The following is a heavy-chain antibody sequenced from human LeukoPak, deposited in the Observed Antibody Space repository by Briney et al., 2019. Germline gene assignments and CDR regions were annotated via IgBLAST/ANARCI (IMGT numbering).Heavy chain of an antibody. V-gene: IGHV3-30*03. CDR1: GFTFSSYG. J-gene: IGHJ4*02. CDR3: TTDVIWFGEFDY. D-gene: IGHD3-10*01. Sequence: GGSLRLSCAASGFTFSSYGMHWVRQAPGKGLEWVAVISYDGSSKYYADSVKGRFTISRDNSKNTLYLQMNSLKTEDTAVYYCTTDVIWFGEFDYWGQGTLVTVSS. CDR2: ISYDGSSK.